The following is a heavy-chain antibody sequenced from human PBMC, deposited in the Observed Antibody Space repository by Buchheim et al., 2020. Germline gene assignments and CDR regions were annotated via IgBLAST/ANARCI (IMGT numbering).Heavy chain of an antibody. CDR2: IYYSGST. Sequence: QLQLQESGPGLVKPSETLSLTCTVSGGSISSSSDYWGWIRQPPGKGLEWIGSIYYSGSTYYNPSLKSRVTISVDTSKHQFPLKLSSVTAADTAVYYCARDLSWELREFQFDYWGQGTL. J-gene: IGHJ4*02. CDR1: GGSISSSSDY. V-gene: IGHV4-39*07. CDR3: ARDLSWELREFQFDY. D-gene: IGHD1-26*01.